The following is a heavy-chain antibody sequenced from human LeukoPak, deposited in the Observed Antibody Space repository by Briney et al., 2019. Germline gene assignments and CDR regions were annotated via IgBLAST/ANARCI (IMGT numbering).Heavy chain of an antibody. CDR1: GGSFSGYY. CDR3: ARKFYGGNSGGGYYFDY. J-gene: IGHJ4*02. V-gene: IGHV4-34*01. Sequence: SETLSLTCAVYGGSFSGYYWSWIRQPPGKGLEWIGEINHSGSTNYNPSLKSRVTISVDTSKNQFSLKLSSVTAADTAVYYCARKFYGGNSGGGYYFDYWGQGTLVTVSS. CDR2: INHSGST. D-gene: IGHD4-23*01.